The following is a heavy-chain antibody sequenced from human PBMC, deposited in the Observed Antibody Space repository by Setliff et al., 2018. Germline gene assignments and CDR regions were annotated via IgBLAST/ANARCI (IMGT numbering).Heavy chain of an antibody. V-gene: IGHV4-4*07. D-gene: IGHD1-26*01. Sequence: LSLTCAVYGDSFSDYYWSWIRQPAGKGLEWIGRLHTSGSIDYNPSLKSRVTISVDTSKNQFSLRLRSVTAADTAVYFCARDNTMVGATDYWGLGTLVTVSS. CDR1: GDSFSDYY. CDR3: ARDNTMVGATDY. J-gene: IGHJ4*02. CDR2: LHTSGSI.